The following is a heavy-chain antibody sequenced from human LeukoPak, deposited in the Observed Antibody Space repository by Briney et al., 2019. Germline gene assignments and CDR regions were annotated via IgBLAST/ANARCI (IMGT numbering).Heavy chain of an antibody. D-gene: IGHD5-18*01. CDR2: IFYTGST. J-gene: IGHJ5*02. CDR3: ARWDIRLSYGYIDL. Sequence: PSETLSLTCTVSGDSISSSNYYWGWIRQPPEKGLEWIANIFYTGSTYYNPSLKSRVTISVDTSKNQFSLKLNSVTAADTAVYYCARWDIRLSYGYIDLWGQGTLVTVSS. V-gene: IGHV4-39*01. CDR1: GDSISSSNYY.